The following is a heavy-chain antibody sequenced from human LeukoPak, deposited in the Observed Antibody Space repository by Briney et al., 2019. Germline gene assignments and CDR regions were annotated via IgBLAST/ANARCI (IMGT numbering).Heavy chain of an antibody. CDR2: LSTSGSTI. V-gene: IGHV3-48*03. CDR1: GFIFSRYG. J-gene: IGHJ2*01. D-gene: IGHD3/OR15-3a*01. Sequence: GGSLRLSCAASGFIFSRYGMYWVRQAPGKGLEWVSYLSTSGSTIYYADSVKGRFTISRDNAKNSLYLQMNSLRAEDTAVYYCARDHGRWYFDLWGRGTLVTVSS. CDR3: ARDHGRWYFDL.